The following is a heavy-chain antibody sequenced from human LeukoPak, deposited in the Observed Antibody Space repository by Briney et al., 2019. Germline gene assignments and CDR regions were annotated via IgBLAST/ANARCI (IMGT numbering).Heavy chain of an antibody. J-gene: IGHJ4*02. CDR2: IYYSGST. D-gene: IGHD6-6*01. CDR1: GGPISNYY. V-gene: IGHV4-59*07. CDR3: ARAGQFISARPITFDY. Sequence: PSDTLSLPCTVSGGPISNYYGCWIRQPPGKGLEGISYIYYSGSTNSNPSLKSRVTISLDTSKNQFSLKLSSVTAADTAVYYCARAGQFISARPITFDYWGQGSLVTVSS.